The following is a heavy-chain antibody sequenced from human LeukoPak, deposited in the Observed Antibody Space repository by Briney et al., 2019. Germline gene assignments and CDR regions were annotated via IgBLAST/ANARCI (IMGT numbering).Heavy chain of an antibody. V-gene: IGHV4-59*01. Sequence: PSETLSLTCTVSGGSISSYYWSWIRQPPGKGLEWIGYIYYSGSTNYNPSLKSRVTISVDTSKNQFSLKLSSVTAADTAVYYCARGWELDAFDIWGHGTMITVSS. CDR2: IYYSGST. D-gene: IGHD1-26*01. CDR3: ARGWELDAFDI. CDR1: GGSISSYY. J-gene: IGHJ3*02.